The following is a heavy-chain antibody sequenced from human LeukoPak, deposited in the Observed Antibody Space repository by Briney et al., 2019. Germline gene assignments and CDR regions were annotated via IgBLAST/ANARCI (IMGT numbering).Heavy chain of an antibody. CDR2: INSDGSST. D-gene: IGHD1-14*01. Sequence: HPGGSLRLSCAASGFTFSSYWMHWVRQAPGKGLVWVSRINSDGSSTSYADSVKGRFTISRDNAKNTLYLQMNSLRAEDTAVYYCARVAPEGRRPITEYFQHWGQGTLVTVSS. V-gene: IGHV3-74*01. CDR1: GFTFSSYW. J-gene: IGHJ1*01. CDR3: ARVAPEGRRPITEYFQH.